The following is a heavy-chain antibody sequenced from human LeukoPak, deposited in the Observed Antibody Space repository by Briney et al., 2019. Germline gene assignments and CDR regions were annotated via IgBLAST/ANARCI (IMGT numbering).Heavy chain of an antibody. CDR1: GGSISSSSYY. J-gene: IGHJ6*03. Sequence: SETLSLTCTVSGGSISSSSYYWGWIRQPPGTGLEWIGSIYYSGSTYYNPSLKSRVTISVDTSKNQFSLKLSSVTAADTAVYYCARNEYYYYYMDVWGKGTTVTVSS. V-gene: IGHV4-39*07. CDR2: IYYSGST. CDR3: ARNEYYYYYMDV.